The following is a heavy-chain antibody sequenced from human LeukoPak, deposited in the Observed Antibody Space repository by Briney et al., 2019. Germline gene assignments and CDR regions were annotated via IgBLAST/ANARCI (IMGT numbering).Heavy chain of an antibody. CDR3: AREAKGLAIDY. D-gene: IGHD6-6*01. V-gene: IGHV3-30*09. Sequence: GGSLRLSCAASGFTFSSYWMHWVRQAPGKGLEWVAAISSDGSKQYYADSVKGRFAISRDSSRNTLDLQMNTLRPEDTAVYYCAREAKGLAIDYWGQGALVTVSS. CDR2: ISSDGSKQ. J-gene: IGHJ4*02. CDR1: GFTFSSYW.